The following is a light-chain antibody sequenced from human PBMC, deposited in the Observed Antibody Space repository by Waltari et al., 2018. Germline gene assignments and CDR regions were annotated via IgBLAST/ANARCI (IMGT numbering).Light chain of an antibody. CDR1: SPDVGGYDY. V-gene: IGLV2-11*01. Sequence: QSALTQPRSVSGSPGQSVPIPCTGTSPDVGGYDYVSWYQPHPGKPPRLMNYDVSKRPSGVPDRFSGSKSGNTASLTISGLQAEDEADYYCCSYAGTYTYVFGTGTKVTVL. CDR2: DVS. J-gene: IGLJ1*01. CDR3: CSYAGTYTYV.